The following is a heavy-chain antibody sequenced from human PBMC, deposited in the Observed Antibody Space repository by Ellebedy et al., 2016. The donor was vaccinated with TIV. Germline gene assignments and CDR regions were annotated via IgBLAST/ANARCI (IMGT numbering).Heavy chain of an antibody. CDR2: INPNSGGT. Sequence: ASVKVSXXASGYTFTGYYMHWVRQAPGQGLEWMGWINPNSGGTNYAQKFQGWVTMTRDTSISTAYMELSSLRSEDTAVYYCARGFDDYYGMDVWGQGTTVTVSS. D-gene: IGHD3-9*01. V-gene: IGHV1-2*04. J-gene: IGHJ6*02. CDR3: ARGFDDYYGMDV. CDR1: GYTFTGYY.